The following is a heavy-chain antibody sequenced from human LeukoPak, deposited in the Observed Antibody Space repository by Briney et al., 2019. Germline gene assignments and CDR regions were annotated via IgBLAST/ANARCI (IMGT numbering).Heavy chain of an antibody. D-gene: IGHD6-19*01. J-gene: IGHJ4*02. CDR2: INPSGGST. V-gene: IGHV1-46*01. Sequence: ASVKVSCKASGYTFTSYYMHWVRQAPGQGLEWMGIINPSGGSTSYAQKFQGRVTMTRDTSKNQFSLKLSSVTAADTAVYYCARDTPLAVAEATLDYWGQGTLVTVSS. CDR3: ARDTPLAVAEATLDY. CDR1: GYTFTSYY.